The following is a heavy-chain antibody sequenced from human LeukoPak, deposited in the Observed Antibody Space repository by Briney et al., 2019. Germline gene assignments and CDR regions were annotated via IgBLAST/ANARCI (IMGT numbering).Heavy chain of an antibody. D-gene: IGHD6-13*01. CDR2: IKEDGSEK. J-gene: IGHJ4*02. CDR3: ARGGYTSSWYISRDY. Sequence: PGGSLRLSCAASAFTFSRYWMTWVRQAPGKGLEWVANIKEDGSEKYYVDSVKGRFSIPRDNTKNSLYLQMNSLRAEDTAVYYCARGGYTSSWYISRDYWGQGTLVTVSS. V-gene: IGHV3-7*01. CDR1: AFTFSRYW.